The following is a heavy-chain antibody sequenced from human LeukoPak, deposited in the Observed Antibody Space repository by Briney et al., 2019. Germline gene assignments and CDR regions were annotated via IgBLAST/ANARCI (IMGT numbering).Heavy chain of an antibody. D-gene: IGHD3-22*01. V-gene: IGHV1-18*01. CDR2: ISAYNGNT. J-gene: IGHJ4*02. CDR1: GYTFTSYG. Sequence: ASVKVSCKASGYTFTSYGISWVRQAPGQGLEWMGWISAYNGNTNYAQKFQGRVTITTDESTSTAYMELSSLRSEDTAVYYCARFSRDDSSGPQGFDYWGQGTLVTVSS. CDR3: ARFSRDDSSGPQGFDY.